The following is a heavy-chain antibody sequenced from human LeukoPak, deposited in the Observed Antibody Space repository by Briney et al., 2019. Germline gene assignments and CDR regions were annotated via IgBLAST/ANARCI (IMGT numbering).Heavy chain of an antibody. J-gene: IGHJ5*02. Sequence: ASVEVSCKASGYTFTSYDINWVRQAAGQGLEWMGWMNPHSANAGYAQKFQGRVTMTRDTSISTAHMELSSLRSDDTAVYYCARIPHRVPHNWFDPWGQGTLVTVSS. CDR2: MNPHSANA. CDR1: GYTFTSYD. CDR3: ARIPHRVPHNWFDP. D-gene: IGHD2-2*01. V-gene: IGHV1-8*01.